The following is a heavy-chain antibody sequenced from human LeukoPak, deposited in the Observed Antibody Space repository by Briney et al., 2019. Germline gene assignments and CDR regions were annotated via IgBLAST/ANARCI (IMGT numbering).Heavy chain of an antibody. CDR2: ISGSGGST. Sequence: GGSLRLSCVASGFTFSSYAMSWVRQAPGKGLEWVSAISGSGGSTYYADSVKGRFTISRDNSKNTLYLQMNSLRAEDTAVYYCAKTGYSYGLPRVAFDIWGQGTMVTVSS. V-gene: IGHV3-23*01. J-gene: IGHJ3*02. CDR3: AKTGYSYGLPRVAFDI. D-gene: IGHD5-18*01. CDR1: GFTFSSYA.